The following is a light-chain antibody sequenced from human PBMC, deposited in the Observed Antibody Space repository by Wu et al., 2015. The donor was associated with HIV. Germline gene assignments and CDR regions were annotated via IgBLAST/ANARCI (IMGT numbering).Light chain of an antibody. CDR1: QSITSY. J-gene: IGKJ3*01. CDR2: AVS. CDR3: QQLNSYPRFT. V-gene: IGKV1-39*01. Sequence: DILMTQSPSSLSASVGDRVTITCRASQSITSYLNWYQQKPGKAPKLLIYAVSSLQGGVPSRFSGSGSGTDFTLTISSLQPEDFATYYCQQLNSYPRFTFGPGTKVDIK.